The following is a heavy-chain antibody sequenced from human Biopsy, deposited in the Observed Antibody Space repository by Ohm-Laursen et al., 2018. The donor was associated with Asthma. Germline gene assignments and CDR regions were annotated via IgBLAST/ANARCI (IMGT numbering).Heavy chain of an antibody. V-gene: IGHV3-11*01. J-gene: IGHJ4*02. CDR1: GFTFGDYC. D-gene: IGHD6-19*01. CDR2: INGKSNSI. CDR3: ARDSYSSGLYDDFES. Sequence: SLRLSCTASGFTFGDYCMSWIRQAPGKGLEWISYINGKSNSIEYADSVKGRFTIPRDNAKNSLYLQMNSLRAEDTAVYYCARDSYSSGLYDDFESWGQGTLVTVSS.